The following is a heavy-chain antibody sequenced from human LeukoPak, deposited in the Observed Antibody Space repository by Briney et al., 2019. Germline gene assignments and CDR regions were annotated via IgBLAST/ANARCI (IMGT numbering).Heavy chain of an antibody. D-gene: IGHD6-13*01. CDR2: INTNTGNP. V-gene: IGHV7-4-1*02. Sequence: ASVKVSCKASGYTFTSYAMNWVRQAPGQGLEWMGWINTNTGNPTYARGFTGRFVFSLDTSVSTAYLQISSLKAEDTAVYYCARDVGYSSSWYYNWFDPWGQGTLVTVSS. CDR1: GYTFTSYA. CDR3: ARDVGYSSSWYYNWFDP. J-gene: IGHJ5*02.